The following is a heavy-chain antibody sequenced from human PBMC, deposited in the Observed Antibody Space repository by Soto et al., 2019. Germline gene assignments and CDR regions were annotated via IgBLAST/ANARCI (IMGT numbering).Heavy chain of an antibody. J-gene: IGHJ5*02. V-gene: IGHV3-23*01. CDR2: IGPTGGPT. D-gene: IGHD2-21*02. CDR1: GFTFSSYA. CDR3: SWRGVTSTS. Sequence: LRLSCAASGFTFSSYALSWVRQAPGKGLEWVSAIGPTGGPTYYADSVTGRFTISRDNSKKTLYLQMNSLGVDDTAVYYCSWRGVTSTSWGRGTLVTVSS.